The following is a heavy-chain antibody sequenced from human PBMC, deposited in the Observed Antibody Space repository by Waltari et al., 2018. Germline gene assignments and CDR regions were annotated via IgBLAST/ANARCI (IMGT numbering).Heavy chain of an antibody. Sequence: QVQLVPSGAEVKTPGASVKVSCKASGYPFTGYSMHWVRQAPGQGLEWMGRINPNSGGTNYAQKLQGRVTRTRDTSISTAYMELSRLRADDTAVDYCATAFYYGMDVWGQGTTVTVSS. CDR3: ATAFYYGMDV. J-gene: IGHJ6*02. V-gene: IGHV1-2*06. CDR1: GYPFTGYS. CDR2: INPNSGGT.